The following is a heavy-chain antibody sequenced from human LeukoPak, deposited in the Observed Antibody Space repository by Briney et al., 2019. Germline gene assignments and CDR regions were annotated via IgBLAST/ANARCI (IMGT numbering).Heavy chain of an antibody. CDR1: GFTFDDYG. CDR3: ARGYCSGGSCKRAAFDY. CDR2: INWNGGST. V-gene: IGHV3-20*04. Sequence: GGSLRLSCAASGFTFDDYGMSWVRQAPGKGLEWVSGINWNGGSTGYADSVKGRFTISRDNAKNSLYLQMNSLRAEDTALYYCARGYCSGGSCKRAAFDYWGQGTLVTVSS. D-gene: IGHD2-15*01. J-gene: IGHJ4*02.